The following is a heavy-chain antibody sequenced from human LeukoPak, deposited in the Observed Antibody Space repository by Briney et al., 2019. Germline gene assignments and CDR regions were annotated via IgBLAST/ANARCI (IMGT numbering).Heavy chain of an antibody. J-gene: IGHJ4*02. Sequence: GGSLRLSCAASGFTFNNAWMSWVRQAPGKGLEWVANIKQDGSEENFVDSVKGRFTISRDNAKKSLYLQMSSLRAEDTAVYYCARGSSAGASLRHDYWGQGTLVTVSS. CDR1: GFTFNNAW. CDR2: IKQDGSEE. CDR3: ARGSSAGASLRHDY. V-gene: IGHV3-7*01. D-gene: IGHD1-26*01.